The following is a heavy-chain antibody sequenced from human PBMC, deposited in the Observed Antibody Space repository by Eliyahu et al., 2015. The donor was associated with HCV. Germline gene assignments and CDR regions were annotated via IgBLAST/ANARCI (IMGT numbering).Heavy chain of an antibody. D-gene: IGHD3-10*01. CDR3: ARDSRRELLWFGDHDY. Sequence: EVQLVESGGGLVQPGGSLRLSCAASGFPFSTYWMSWVRQAPGKGLEWVANIKQDGREKTYVDSVKGRFTISRDNAKNSLYLQMNSLRAEDTAVYYCARDSRRELLWFGDHDYWGQGTLVTVSS. J-gene: IGHJ4*02. CDR2: IKQDGREK. V-gene: IGHV3-7*01. CDR1: GFPFSTYW.